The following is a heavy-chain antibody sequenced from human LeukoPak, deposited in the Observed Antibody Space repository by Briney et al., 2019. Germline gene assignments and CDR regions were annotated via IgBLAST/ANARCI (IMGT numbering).Heavy chain of an antibody. CDR2: IYYSGST. D-gene: IGHD3-22*01. CDR1: GGSISSYY. V-gene: IGHV4-59*01. J-gene: IGHJ4*02. Sequence: SETLSLTCAVSGGSISSYYWIWIRQPPGKGLEWIGYIYYSGSTNYNPSLKSRVTISVDMSKNQFSLKLSSVTAADTAVYYCAGSYYYDSSSIDYWGQGTLVTVSS. CDR3: AGSYYYDSSSIDY.